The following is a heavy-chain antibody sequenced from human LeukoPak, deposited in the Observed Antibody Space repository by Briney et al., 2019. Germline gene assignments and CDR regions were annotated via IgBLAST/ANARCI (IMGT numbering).Heavy chain of an antibody. Sequence: GASVKVSCKASGGTFSSYAISWVRQAPGQGLEWMGGIIPIFGTANYAQKFQGRVTITADESTSTAYMELSSLRSEDTAVYYCARVAPRCGYNHPPCFDYWGQGTLVTVSS. CDR2: IIPIFGTA. V-gene: IGHV1-69*13. J-gene: IGHJ4*02. CDR1: GGTFSSYA. D-gene: IGHD5-24*01. CDR3: ARVAPRCGYNHPPCFDY.